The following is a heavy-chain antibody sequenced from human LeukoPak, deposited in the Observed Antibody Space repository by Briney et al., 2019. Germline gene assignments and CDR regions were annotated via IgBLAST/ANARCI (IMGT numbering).Heavy chain of an antibody. Sequence: TLSLTCAVSGGSISSGGYSWSWIRQPPGKGLEWIGYIYQSGSTYYNPSLRSRVTISVDRSKNQFSLKLSSVTAADTAVYYCARAVAGIIFDYWGQGTLVTVSS. CDR3: ARAVAGIIFDY. V-gene: IGHV4-30-2*01. CDR2: IYQSGST. CDR1: GGSISSGGYS. J-gene: IGHJ4*02. D-gene: IGHD6-19*01.